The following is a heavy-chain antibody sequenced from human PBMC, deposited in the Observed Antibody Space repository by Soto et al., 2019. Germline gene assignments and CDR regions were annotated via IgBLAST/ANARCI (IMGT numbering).Heavy chain of an antibody. CDR1: GFTFSSFS. J-gene: IGHJ4*02. D-gene: IGHD3-16*02. V-gene: IGHV3-23*01. CDR2: ISGLGGSI. CDR3: SKSNRDTWDRYCFDF. Sequence: EVQLLESGGGLVQPGGSLRLSCAASGFTFSSFSLSWVRQAPGKGLEWVSGISGLGGSIYYADSVKGRFTISRDNSKNTLYLQMNRLRAEDTVVYYCSKSNRDTWDRYCFDFWGQGTLVTVSS.